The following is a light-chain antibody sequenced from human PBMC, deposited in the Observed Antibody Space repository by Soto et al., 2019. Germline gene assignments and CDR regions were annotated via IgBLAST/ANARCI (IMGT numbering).Light chain of an antibody. V-gene: IGLV1-47*01. CDR3: AAWDDSLSAWV. Sequence: QSVLTQPPSASGTPGQRVTISCSGSSSNIGSNYVYWYQQLPGTAPKLLIYRNNRRPSGVPDRFSGSKSGTSASLAISGLRSEDEADYYCAAWDDSLSAWVFGGGTK. CDR2: RNN. J-gene: IGLJ3*02. CDR1: SSNIGSNY.